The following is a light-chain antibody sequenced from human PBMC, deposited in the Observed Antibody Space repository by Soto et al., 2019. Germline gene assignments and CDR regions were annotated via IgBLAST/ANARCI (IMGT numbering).Light chain of an antibody. J-gene: IGKJ1*01. V-gene: IGKV3-11*01. CDR2: DAS. CDR1: QNVRGY. Sequence: ESMLKQSPIAVSLTPGELAGLSCRASQNVRGYLAWYQQKPGQAPRLLIYDASNRATGIPARFSGSGSGTDFTLTISSLEPEDSAVYYCQQNLGVHTFGQGTKVDIK. CDR3: QQNLGVHT.